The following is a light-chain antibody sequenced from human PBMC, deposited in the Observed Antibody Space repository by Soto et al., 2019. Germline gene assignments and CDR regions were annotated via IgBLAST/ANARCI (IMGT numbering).Light chain of an antibody. J-gene: IGKJ5*01. CDR2: GAS. Sequence: EIVMTQSPATLSVSPGERATLSCRASQSVSSDLAWYHQKPGQAPRLLIYGASTRATGIPARFSGSGSGTEFTLTISSLEPEDFAVYYCQQRSNWPPITFGQGTRLEIK. CDR1: QSVSSD. CDR3: QQRSNWPPIT. V-gene: IGKV3-11*01.